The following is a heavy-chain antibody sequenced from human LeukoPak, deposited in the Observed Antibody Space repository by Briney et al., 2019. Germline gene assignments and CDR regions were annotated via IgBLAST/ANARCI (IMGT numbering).Heavy chain of an antibody. CDR1: GFTFSSYS. V-gene: IGHV3-48*01. Sequence: GGSLGLSCAASGFTFSSYSMNWVRQAPGKGLEWVSYISSSSSTIYYADSVKGRFTISRDNAKNSLYLQMNSLRAEDTAVYYCARDGITMVRGVMNYFDYWGQGTLVTVSS. CDR3: ARDGITMVRGVMNYFDY. CDR2: ISSSSSTI. J-gene: IGHJ4*02. D-gene: IGHD3-10*01.